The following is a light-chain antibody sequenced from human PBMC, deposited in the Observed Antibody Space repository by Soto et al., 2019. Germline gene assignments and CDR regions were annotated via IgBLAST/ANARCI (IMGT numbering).Light chain of an antibody. Sequence: QSVLTQPRSVSGSPGQSVTISCTGTSSDVGGYNYVSWYQQHPGRAPKVMIYDVSKRPSGVPDRFSGSKSGNTASLTISGLQADDEADYYCCSHAGTYPYVFRTGTTVTVL. CDR3: CSHAGTYPYV. CDR1: SSDVGGYNY. CDR2: DVS. J-gene: IGLJ1*01. V-gene: IGLV2-11*01.